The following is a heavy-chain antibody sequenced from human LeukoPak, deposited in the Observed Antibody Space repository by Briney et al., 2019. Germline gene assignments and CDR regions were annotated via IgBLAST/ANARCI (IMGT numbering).Heavy chain of an antibody. CDR1: GFIFSNYG. V-gene: IGHV3-33*01. D-gene: IGHD3-10*01. CDR3: ARVSHYGSGYYYTLAY. CDR2: IWYDGYSK. Sequence: PGRSLRLSCAASGFIFSNYGMHWVRQAPGKGLEWVAGIWYDGYSKFYADSAKGRFTISRDNSKNTLYLQMSSLRAEDTALYYCARVSHYGSGYYYTLAYWGQGTLVTVSS. J-gene: IGHJ4*02.